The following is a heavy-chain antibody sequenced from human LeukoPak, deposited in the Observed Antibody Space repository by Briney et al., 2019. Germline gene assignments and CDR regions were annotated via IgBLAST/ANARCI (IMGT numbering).Heavy chain of an antibody. CDR2: ISGSGGST. D-gene: IGHD3-22*01. CDR1: GFTFSSYA. CDR3: AKESYDSSGYINSPGYFDL. J-gene: IGHJ2*01. V-gene: IGHV3-23*01. Sequence: GGSLRLSCAASGFTFSSYAMSWVRQAPGKGLEWVSAISGSGGSTYYADSVKGRFTISRDNSKNTLYLQMNSLRAEDTAVYYCAKESYDSSGYINSPGYFDLWGRGTLVTVSS.